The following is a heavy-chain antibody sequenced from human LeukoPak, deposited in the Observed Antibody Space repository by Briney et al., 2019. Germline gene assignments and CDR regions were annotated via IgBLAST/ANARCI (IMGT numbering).Heavy chain of an antibody. D-gene: IGHD3-3*01. J-gene: IGHJ4*02. Sequence: GGSLRLSCAASGFTFSDYYMSWIRQAPGKGLEWVSYISSSGSTIYYADSVKGRFTISRDNAKNSLYLQMNSLRAEDTAVYYCARDLGRITIFGVVMPEGYWGQGTLVTVSS. V-gene: IGHV3-11*01. CDR2: ISSSGSTI. CDR1: GFTFSDYY. CDR3: ARDLGRITIFGVVMPEGY.